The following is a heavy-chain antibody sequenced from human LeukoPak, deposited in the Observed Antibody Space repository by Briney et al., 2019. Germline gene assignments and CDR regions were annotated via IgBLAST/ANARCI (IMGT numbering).Heavy chain of an antibody. CDR1: GFTFSSYA. CDR2: ISGSGGST. Sequence: PVGSLRLSCAASGFTFSSYAMSWVRQAPGKGLEWVSAISGSGGSTYYADSVKGRFTISRDNSKNTLYLQMNSLRAEDTAVYYCAKARPFGYCSGGSCYFDYWGQGTLVTVSS. V-gene: IGHV3-23*01. J-gene: IGHJ4*02. D-gene: IGHD2-15*01. CDR3: AKARPFGYCSGGSCYFDY.